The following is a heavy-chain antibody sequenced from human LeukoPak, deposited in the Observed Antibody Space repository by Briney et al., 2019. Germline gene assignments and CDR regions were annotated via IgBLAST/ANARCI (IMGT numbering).Heavy chain of an antibody. CDR1: GFTFSSYS. V-gene: IGHV3-21*01. Sequence: GGSLRLSCAASGFTFSSYSMNWVRQAPGKGLEWVSSISSSSSYIYYADSVKGRFTISRDNTKNPLYLQMNSLRAEDTAVYYCARRSNDQAYCGGDCYSWGQGTLVTVSS. D-gene: IGHD2-21*02. CDR2: ISSSSSYI. CDR3: ARRSNDQAYCGGDCYS. J-gene: IGHJ4*02.